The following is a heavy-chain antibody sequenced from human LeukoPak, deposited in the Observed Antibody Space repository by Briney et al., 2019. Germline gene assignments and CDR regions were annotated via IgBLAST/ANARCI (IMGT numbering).Heavy chain of an antibody. V-gene: IGHV4-61*02. CDR1: GGSISSGSYY. Sequence: PSETLSLTCTVSGGSISSGSYYWRWLRQPAGKGVEGIGRMYNSGSTNYKHSLQSRVTISVDTSKKQFSLKMSYMTAADTAVYYCARAAGYCSSTSCYGNYNWFDPWGQGTLVTVSS. CDR2: MYNSGST. J-gene: IGHJ5*02. CDR3: ARAAGYCSSTSCYGNYNWFDP. D-gene: IGHD2-2*01.